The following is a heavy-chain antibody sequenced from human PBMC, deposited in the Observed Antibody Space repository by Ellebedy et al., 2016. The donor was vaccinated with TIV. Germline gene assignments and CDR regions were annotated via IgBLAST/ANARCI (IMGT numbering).Heavy chain of an antibody. J-gene: IGHJ4*02. D-gene: IGHD3-16*01. CDR3: ARHGPIYEPDDMIDS. CDR1: GYSFNNYW. Sequence: GGSLRLXXKGLGYSFNNYWITWVRQMPGKGLEWMGNIDPSDSYTQYSPSFQGHVTISADKSVLTAYLQWSSLRASDAAMYYCARHGPIYEPDDMIDSWGQGTLVIVSS. CDR2: IDPSDSYT. V-gene: IGHV5-10-1*01.